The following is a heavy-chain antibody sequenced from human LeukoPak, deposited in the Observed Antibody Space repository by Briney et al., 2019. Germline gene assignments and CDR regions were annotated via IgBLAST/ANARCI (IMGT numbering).Heavy chain of an antibody. D-gene: IGHD2-2*01. CDR2: ISSSSSYI. CDR3: ARDYCSSTSCSSPIPYYYYGMDV. J-gene: IGHJ6*02. CDR1: GFTFSSYS. V-gene: IGHV3-21*01. Sequence: GGSLRLSCAASGFTFSSYSMNWVRQAPGKGLEWVSSISSSSSYIYYADSVKGRFTISRDNAKNSLYLQMNSLRAEDTAVYYCARDYCSSTSCSSPIPYYYYGMDVWGQGTTVTVSS.